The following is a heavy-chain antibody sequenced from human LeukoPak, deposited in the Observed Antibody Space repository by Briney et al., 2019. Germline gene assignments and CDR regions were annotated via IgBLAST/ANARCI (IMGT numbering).Heavy chain of an antibody. D-gene: IGHD3-22*01. J-gene: IGHJ3*02. CDR2: IISSSSNI. V-gene: IGHV3-48*02. Sequence: GGSLRLSCAASGFTFSSYSMNWVRQAPGNWLEWVSYIISSSSNISYANSVTGRFTISRDNAKNSLYPQMNSLRDEDTAVYYCARDLGYCYDSSGYRDDAFDIWGQGTMVTVSS. CDR1: GFTFSSYS. CDR3: ARDLGYCYDSSGYRDDAFDI.